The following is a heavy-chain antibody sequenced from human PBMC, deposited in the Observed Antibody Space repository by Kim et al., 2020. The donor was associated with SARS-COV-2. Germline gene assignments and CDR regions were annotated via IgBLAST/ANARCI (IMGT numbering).Heavy chain of an antibody. Sequence: GGSLRLSCAASGFTFSNSAMSWVRQAPGKGLEWVSSICDSGGSTYYADSMKGRFTISRDNSRNTLYLQMNSLRAEDTAIYYCAKGKGGSCYSGSDYWGQGALVTVSS. CDR1: GFTFSNSA. CDR3: AKGKGGSCYSGSDY. V-gene: IGHV3-23*01. J-gene: IGHJ4*02. D-gene: IGHD2-15*01. CDR2: ICDSGGST.